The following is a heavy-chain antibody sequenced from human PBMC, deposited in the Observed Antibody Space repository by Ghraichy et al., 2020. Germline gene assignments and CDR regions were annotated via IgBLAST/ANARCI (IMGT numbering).Heavy chain of an antibody. CDR3: VRRSSYPEYFQH. CDR2: ISADGART. Sequence: GGSLRLSCAASGFTFTYGMSWVRQAPGKGLEWVSCISADGARTYYADSVKGRFTISRDSSKNTLFLQMNSLTAEDTAVYFCVRRSSYPEYFQHWGQGTLVTVSS. CDR1: GFTFTYG. V-gene: IGHV3-23*01. J-gene: IGHJ1*01.